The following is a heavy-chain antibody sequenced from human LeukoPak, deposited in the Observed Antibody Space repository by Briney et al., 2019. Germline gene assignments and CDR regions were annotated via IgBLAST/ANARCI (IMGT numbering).Heavy chain of an antibody. CDR3: AKHMVRGVIKPLYFDY. D-gene: IGHD3-10*01. Sequence: GGSLRLSCAASGFTFSSYAMSWVRQAPGKGLEWVSAISGSGGSTYYADSVKGRFTISRDNSKNTLYLQMNSLRVEDTAVYYCAKHMVRGVIKPLYFDYWGQGTLVTVSS. J-gene: IGHJ4*02. V-gene: IGHV3-23*01. CDR2: ISGSGGST. CDR1: GFTFSSYA.